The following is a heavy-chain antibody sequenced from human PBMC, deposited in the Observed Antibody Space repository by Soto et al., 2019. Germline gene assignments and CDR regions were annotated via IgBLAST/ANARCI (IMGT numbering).Heavy chain of an antibody. D-gene: IGHD5-18*01. V-gene: IGHV3-53*02. CDR2: IYSGGST. J-gene: IGHJ6*02. CDR1: GFTVSSNY. CDR3: ARGRIQLWSDYYYGMDV. Sequence: EVQLVETGGGLIQPGGSLRLSCAASGFTVSSNYMSWVRQAPGKGLEWVSVIYSGGSTYYADSVKGRFTISRDNSKNTLYLQMNSLRAEDTAVYYCARGRIQLWSDYYYGMDVWGQGTTVTVSS.